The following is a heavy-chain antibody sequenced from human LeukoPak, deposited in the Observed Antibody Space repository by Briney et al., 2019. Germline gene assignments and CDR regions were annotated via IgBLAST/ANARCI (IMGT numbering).Heavy chain of an antibody. Sequence: GGSLRLSCAACGFTFSSYSMNWVRQAPGKGLEWVSSISSSSSYIYYADSVKGLFTISRDNAKNSLYLQMNSLRAEDTAVYYCARIIAAAGYFDYWGQGTLVTVSS. CDR3: ARIIAAAGYFDY. V-gene: IGHV3-21*01. D-gene: IGHD6-13*01. J-gene: IGHJ4*02. CDR2: ISSSSSYI. CDR1: GFTFSSYS.